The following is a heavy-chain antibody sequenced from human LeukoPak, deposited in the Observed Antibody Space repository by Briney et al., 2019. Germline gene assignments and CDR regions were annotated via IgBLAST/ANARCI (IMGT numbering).Heavy chain of an antibody. CDR1: GFTFSNAW. CDR2: IKSKTDGGTT. D-gene: IGHD3-3*01. CDR3: TTGLRAVRAYYDFWSGYYTRWFDP. J-gene: IGHJ5*02. V-gene: IGHV3-15*01. Sequence: GGSLRLSCAASGFTFSNAWMSWVRQAPGKGLEWVGRIKSKTDGGTTDYAAPVKGRFTISRDDSKNTLYLQMNSLKTEDTAVYYCTTGLRAVRAYYDFWSGYYTRWFDPWGQGTLVTVSS.